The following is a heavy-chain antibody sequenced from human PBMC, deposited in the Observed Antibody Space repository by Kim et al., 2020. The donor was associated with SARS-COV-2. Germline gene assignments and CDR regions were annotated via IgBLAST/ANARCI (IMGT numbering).Heavy chain of an antibody. Sequence: WTGEINHSGSTNYNPSLKSRVTISVDTSKNQYSLQLSSVAAADTAVYYCARVEVYGVVTLWCQGTLV. CDR2: INHSGST. D-gene: IGHD3-3*01. V-gene: IGHV4-34*01. J-gene: IGHJ4*02. CDR3: ARVEVYGVVTL.